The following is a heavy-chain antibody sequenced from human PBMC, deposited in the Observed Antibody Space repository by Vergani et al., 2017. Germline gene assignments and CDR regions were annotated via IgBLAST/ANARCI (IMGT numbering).Heavy chain of an antibody. V-gene: IGHV3-15*01. CDR1: GFTFSNAW. CDR3: AKDGHKVVAAHFDY. J-gene: IGHJ4*02. D-gene: IGHD2-15*01. CDR2: IKSKTDGGTT. Sequence: EVQLVESGGGLVKPGGSLRLSCAASGFTFSNAWMSWVRQAPGKGLEWVGRIKSKTDGGTTDYAAPVKGRFTISRDNSKNTLYLQMNSLRAEDTAVYYCAKDGHKVVAAHFDYWGQGTLVTVSS.